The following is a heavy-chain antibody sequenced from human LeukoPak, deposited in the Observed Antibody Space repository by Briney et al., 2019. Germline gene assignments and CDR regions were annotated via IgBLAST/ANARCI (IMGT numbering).Heavy chain of an antibody. V-gene: IGHV1-46*01. CDR2: INPSGDST. CDR3: ARGGYQLKSGAFDI. CDR1: GYTFTSHY. D-gene: IGHD2-2*01. Sequence: ASVKVSCKASGYTFTSHYMHWVRQAPGQGLECMGIINPSGDSTTYAQKFQGRVTMTRDTSTSTLYMELSSLRSEDTAVYYCARGGYQLKSGAFDIWGQGTMVTVSS. J-gene: IGHJ3*02.